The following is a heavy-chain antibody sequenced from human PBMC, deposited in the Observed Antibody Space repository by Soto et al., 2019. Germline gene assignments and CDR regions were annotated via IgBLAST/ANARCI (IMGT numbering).Heavy chain of an antibody. D-gene: IGHD4-17*01. CDR2: MNPNSGNT. V-gene: IGHV1-8*01. J-gene: IGHJ4*02. CDR3: ARASGVTKDLDY. Sequence: ASVKVSCKASGYTFTSYGINWVRQATGQGLEWMGWMNPNSGNTGYAQKFQGRVTMTRNTSISTAYMELSSLRSEDTAVYYCARASGVTKDLDYWGQGTLVTVSS. CDR1: GYTFTSYG.